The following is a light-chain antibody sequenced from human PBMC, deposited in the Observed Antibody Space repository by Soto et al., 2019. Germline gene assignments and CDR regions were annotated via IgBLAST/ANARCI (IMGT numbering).Light chain of an antibody. Sequence: IRMTQSPSSFSASTGDRVTITCRASQTISSWLAWYQQKPGKAPKLLIYDASSLGSGVPSRFSGSGSGTEFTLTISSLQPDDFATYYCQQYNSYSWTFGQGTKVDIK. CDR1: QTISSW. CDR2: DAS. J-gene: IGKJ1*01. CDR3: QQYNSYSWT. V-gene: IGKV1-5*01.